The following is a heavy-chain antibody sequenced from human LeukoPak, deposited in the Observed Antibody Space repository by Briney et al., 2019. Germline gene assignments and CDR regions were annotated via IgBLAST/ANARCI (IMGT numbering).Heavy chain of an antibody. D-gene: IGHD3-10*01. CDR2: INPNSGGT. CDR3: ARGPRITMVRAEAAMHGMDV. V-gene: IGHV1-2*02. J-gene: IGHJ6*02. CDR1: GYTFTGYY. Sequence: ASVKVSCKASGYTFTGYYMHWVRQAPGQGLEWMGWINPNSGGTNYAQKFQGRVTMTRDTSISTAYMELSRLRSDDTAVYYCARGPRITMVRAEAAMHGMDVWGQGTTVTVSS.